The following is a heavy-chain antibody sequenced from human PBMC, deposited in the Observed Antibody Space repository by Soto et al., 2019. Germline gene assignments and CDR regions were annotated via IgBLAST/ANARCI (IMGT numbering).Heavy chain of an antibody. V-gene: IGHV3-21*01. CDR2: ISSTTNYI. CDR1: GFTFSRYS. Sequence: AGGSLRLSCAASGFTFSRYSMNWVRQAPGKGLEWVSSISSTTNYIYYADSMKGRFTVSRDNAKNSVYLDMNSLSAEDTAVYYCARESEGLTSNFDYWGQGTLVTVSS. J-gene: IGHJ4*02. CDR3: ARESEGLTSNFDY.